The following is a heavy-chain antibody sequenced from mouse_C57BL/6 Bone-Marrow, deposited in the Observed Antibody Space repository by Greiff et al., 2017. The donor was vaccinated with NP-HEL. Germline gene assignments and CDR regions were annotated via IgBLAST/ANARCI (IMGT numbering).Heavy chain of an antibody. V-gene: IGHV5-6*01. CDR2: ISSGGSYT. Sequence: EVKVVESGGDLVKPGGSLKLSCAASGFTFSSYGMSWVRQTPDKRLEWVATISSGGSYTYYPDSVQGRFTISRDNAKNTLYLQMSSLKSEDTAMYYCATFTTVVPYYAMDYWGQGTSVTVSS. J-gene: IGHJ4*01. CDR3: ATFTTVVPYYAMDY. CDR1: GFTFSSYG. D-gene: IGHD1-1*01.